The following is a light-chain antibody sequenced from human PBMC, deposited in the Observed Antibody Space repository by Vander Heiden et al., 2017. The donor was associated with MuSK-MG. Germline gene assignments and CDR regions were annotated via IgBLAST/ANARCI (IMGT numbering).Light chain of an antibody. Sequence: DIQMTQSPSSLSASVGDRVTITCRASQSISSYLNWYQHKPGKAPKLLIYAASSLQSGVPSRFSGSGSGTDFTLTISSLQPEDFATYYCQQSDSPPRTFGQGTKVEIK. CDR2: AAS. J-gene: IGKJ1*01. CDR1: QSISSY. V-gene: IGKV1-39*01. CDR3: QQSDSPPRT.